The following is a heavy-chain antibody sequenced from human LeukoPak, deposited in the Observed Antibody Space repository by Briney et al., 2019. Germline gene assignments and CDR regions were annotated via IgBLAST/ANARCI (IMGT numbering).Heavy chain of an antibody. Sequence: GGSLRLSCSASGFSFSDYYMSWIRQAPGKGLEWISYITGSGTAIYYADSVRGRFTISRDNVKNSLYLQMDSLRDEDTAVYYCASDIAGTSGDYWGQGTLVSVSS. J-gene: IGHJ4*02. CDR1: GFSFSDYY. CDR2: ITGSGTAI. D-gene: IGHD1-20*01. CDR3: ASDIAGTSGDY. V-gene: IGHV3-11*01.